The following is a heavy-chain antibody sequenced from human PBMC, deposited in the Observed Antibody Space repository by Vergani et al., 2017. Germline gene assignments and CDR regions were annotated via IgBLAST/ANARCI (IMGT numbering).Heavy chain of an antibody. CDR2: STTEGATHA. V-gene: IGHV4-59*02. J-gene: IGHJ5*02. D-gene: IGHD6-13*01. Sequence: QAQLQESGPGLVKPSETLSLTCHVSGVSVTDYNCNWIRQAPGKGLEWIGSLSTTEGATHASHNPSLKSGVSISVDTSKSQFSLTLTSVTAAASAGYYCAGDTHSWQRADRWGQGLLVSVSS. CDR1: GVSVTDYN. CDR3: AGDTHSWQRADR.